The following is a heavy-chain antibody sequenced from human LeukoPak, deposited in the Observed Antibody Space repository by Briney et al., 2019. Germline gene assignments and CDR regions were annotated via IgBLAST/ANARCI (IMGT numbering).Heavy chain of an antibody. CDR1: GGSISSYY. J-gene: IGHJ5*02. CDR3: ARGSAEWELLDP. D-gene: IGHD1-26*01. Sequence: SETLSLTCTVSGGSISSYYWSWFRQPPGKGLEWIGYIYYSGSTNYNPSLKSRVTISVDTSKNQFSLKLSSVTAADTAVYYCARGSAEWELLDPWGQGTLVTVSS. CDR2: IYYSGST. V-gene: IGHV4-59*01.